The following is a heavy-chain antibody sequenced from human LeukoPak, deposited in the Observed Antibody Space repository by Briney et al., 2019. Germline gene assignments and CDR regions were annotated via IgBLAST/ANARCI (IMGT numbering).Heavy chain of an antibody. CDR2: IYYSGST. J-gene: IGHJ6*02. CDR3: ARVGVGTTMDV. CDR1: GGSISSYF. D-gene: IGHD2-21*02. Sequence: PSETLSLTCTVSGGSISSYFWSWIWQPPGKGLEWIGYIYYSGSTNYNPSLKSRVTISVDTSKNQFSLKLSSVTAADTAVYYCARVGVGTTMDVWGQGTTVTVSS. V-gene: IGHV4-59*01.